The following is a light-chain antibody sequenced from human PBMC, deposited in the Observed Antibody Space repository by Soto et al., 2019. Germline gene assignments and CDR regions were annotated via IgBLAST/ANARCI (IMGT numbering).Light chain of an antibody. V-gene: IGKV3-20*01. CDR3: HQYFSSPNP. CDR1: QSVSSSY. CDR2: GAS. J-gene: IGKJ1*01. Sequence: EIVLTQSPGTLALSPGERATLSCRASQSVSSSYLAWYQQKHGQAPRLLIYGASSRASGIPDRFSGSGSGTDFTLTISTLEPPDFAVYYCHQYFSSPNPVAQGTIVDSK.